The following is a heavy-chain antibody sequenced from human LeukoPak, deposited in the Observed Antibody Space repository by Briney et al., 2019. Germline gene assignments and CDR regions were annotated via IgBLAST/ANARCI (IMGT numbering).Heavy chain of an antibody. J-gene: IGHJ6*02. D-gene: IGHD3-16*02. CDR2: IWSDGSSD. CDR3: ARGQSPSFYDMDV. Sequence: GRSLRLSCVASGFVFSDYGMHWVRQAPGMGLEWVAVIWSDGSSDRYAASVKGRFTTSKDNSRNTLYLQMSSLRDDHTAVYYCARGQSPSFYDMDVWAKGPRSSFP. V-gene: IGHV3-33*01. CDR1: GFVFSDYG.